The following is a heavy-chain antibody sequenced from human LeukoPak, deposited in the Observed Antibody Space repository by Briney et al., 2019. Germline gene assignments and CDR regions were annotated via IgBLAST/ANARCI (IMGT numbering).Heavy chain of an antibody. Sequence: GGSLRLSCAASGFTFSTYTMNWVRQAPGKGLEWVSYISSSSSTKSYADSVKGRFTISRDNAKSSLYLLMNGLRDEDTAVYYCARVYYGDAIQHWGQGTLVTVSS. J-gene: IGHJ4*02. D-gene: IGHD4-17*01. CDR3: ARVYYGDAIQH. CDR2: ISSSSSTK. V-gene: IGHV3-48*02. CDR1: GFTFSTYT.